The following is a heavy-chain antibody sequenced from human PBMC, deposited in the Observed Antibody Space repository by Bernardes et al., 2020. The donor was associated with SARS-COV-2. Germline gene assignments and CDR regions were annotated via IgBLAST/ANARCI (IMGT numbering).Heavy chain of an antibody. V-gene: IGHV4-59*01. CDR2: IYYSGTT. CDR1: GGSISNYY. Sequence: ETLSLTCTVSGGSISNYYWTWIRQPPGKGLEWIGYIYYSGTTNYIPSLKSRVTISVDTSKNQFSLRLTSVTAADTAVYYCARDGRYGSGTYYYYYGMDVWGQGTTVTVSS. J-gene: IGHJ6*02. CDR3: ARDGRYGSGTYYYYYGMDV. D-gene: IGHD3-10*01.